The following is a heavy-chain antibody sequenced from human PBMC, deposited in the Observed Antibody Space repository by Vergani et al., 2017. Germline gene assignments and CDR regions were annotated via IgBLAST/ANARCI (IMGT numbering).Heavy chain of an antibody. V-gene: IGHV1-69*13. J-gene: IGHJ4*02. D-gene: IGHD3-22*01. CDR3: ATSSGYYSYYFDF. Sequence: QGQLAQSGAEVKKPGSSVKVSCKASGGTFSSNSISWVRQAPGQGLEWMGRIIPIFGTTSYAQKFQGRVTILADESTSTAYMELSSLRSEYTAVYYCATSSGYYSYYFDFWGQGTLVTVAS. CDR1: GGTFSSNS. CDR2: IIPIFGTT.